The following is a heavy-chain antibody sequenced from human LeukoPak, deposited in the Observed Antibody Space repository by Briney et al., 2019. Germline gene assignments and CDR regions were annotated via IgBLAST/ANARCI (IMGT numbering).Heavy chain of an antibody. Sequence: ASVKVSRKASVYTFTGYYMHWVRPAPGQGLEWMGWINPNSGGTNYAQKFQGRVTMTRDTSISTAYMDLSRLRSDDTAVYYCARGGYDILTGYTLGAFDIWGQGTMVTVSS. CDR2: INPNSGGT. D-gene: IGHD3-9*01. J-gene: IGHJ3*02. CDR1: VYTFTGYY. V-gene: IGHV1-2*02. CDR3: ARGGYDILTGYTLGAFDI.